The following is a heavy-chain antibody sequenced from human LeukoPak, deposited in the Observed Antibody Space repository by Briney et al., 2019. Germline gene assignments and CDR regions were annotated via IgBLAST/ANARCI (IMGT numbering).Heavy chain of an antibody. CDR2: ISGSGGGT. D-gene: IGHD3-22*01. CDR1: XXXFXSXX. CDR3: AKVTSSGYYNDY. Sequence: GGSLRLSCAASXXXFXSXXMSWVRXXXXXXXXXVSAISGSGGGTYYADSVKGRFTISRDNSKNTLYLQMNSLRAEDTAVYYCAKVTSSGYYNDYWGQGTLVTVSS. V-gene: IGHV3-23*01. J-gene: IGHJ4*02.